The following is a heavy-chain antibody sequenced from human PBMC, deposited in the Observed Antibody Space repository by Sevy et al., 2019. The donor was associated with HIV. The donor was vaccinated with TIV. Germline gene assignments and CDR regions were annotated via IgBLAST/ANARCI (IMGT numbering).Heavy chain of an antibody. CDR3: TRDMYGIDY. J-gene: IGHJ4*02. CDR2: VDNDGSGT. CDR1: GFTFTNYW. D-gene: IGHD2-8*01. Sequence: GGSLRLSYAASGFTFTNYWMRWVRQAPGKGLVWVSRVDNDGSGTNYADSVKGRFTISRDNAKNTVYLQMNSLRAEDTAVYYCTRDMYGIDYWGQGTLVTVSS. V-gene: IGHV3-74*01.